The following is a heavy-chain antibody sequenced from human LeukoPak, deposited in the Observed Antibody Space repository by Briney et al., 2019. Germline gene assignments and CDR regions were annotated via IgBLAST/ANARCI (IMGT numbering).Heavy chain of an antibody. D-gene: IGHD1-26*01. CDR2: ISAYNGNT. J-gene: IGHJ3*02. CDR1: GYTFTSYD. V-gene: IGHV1-18*01. CDR3: ARVFSGSPGGDAFDI. Sequence: GASLKVSCKASGYTFTSYDINWVRQATGQGLEWMGWISAYNGNTNYAQKLQGRVTMTTDTSTSTAYMELRSLRSDDTAVYYCARVFSGSPGGDAFDIWGQGTMVTVSS.